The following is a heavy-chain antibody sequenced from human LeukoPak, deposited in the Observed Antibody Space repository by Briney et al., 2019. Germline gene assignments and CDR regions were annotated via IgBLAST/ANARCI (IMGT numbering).Heavy chain of an antibody. J-gene: IGHJ4*02. V-gene: IGHV1-69*13. D-gene: IGHD3-10*01. Sequence: GASVKVSCKASGGTFSSYAISWVRQAPGQGLEWMGGIIPIFGTANYAQKFQGRVTITADESTCTAYMELSSLRSEDTAVYYCARGELWFGELPKSLDYWGQGTLVTVSS. CDR1: GGTFSSYA. CDR2: IIPIFGTA. CDR3: ARGELWFGELPKSLDY.